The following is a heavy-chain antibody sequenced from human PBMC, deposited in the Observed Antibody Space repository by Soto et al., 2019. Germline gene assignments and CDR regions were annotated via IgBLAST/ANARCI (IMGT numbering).Heavy chain of an antibody. J-gene: IGHJ5*02. D-gene: IGHD3-10*01. CDR1: GESISSDDYY. Sequence: QVQLQESGPGLVKPSQTLSLTCGVSGESISSDDYYWAWLRQDPKKGLEWIGHIFHSGDMNYNPSLQSRLTISIDTSANQFSLKLASVTAADTAIYYCAREGRHSHWFEPWGQGALVTVSS. V-gene: IGHV4-31*11. CDR3: AREGRHSHWFEP. CDR2: IFHSGDM.